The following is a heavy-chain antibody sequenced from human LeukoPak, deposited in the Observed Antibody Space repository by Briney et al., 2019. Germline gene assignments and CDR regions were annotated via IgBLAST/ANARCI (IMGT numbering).Heavy chain of an antibody. CDR2: IIPIFGTA. D-gene: IGHD2-8*01. V-gene: IGHV1-69*05. J-gene: IGHJ4*02. CDR3: ARGPGYCTNGVCYTFDY. CDR1: GGTFSSYA. Sequence: SVTVSFTASGGTFSSYAISWVRQAPGQGLEWMGGIIPIFGTANYAQKFQGRVSITTDESTSTAYMELSSLRSEDTAVYYCARGPGYCTNGVCYTFDYWGQGTLVTVSS.